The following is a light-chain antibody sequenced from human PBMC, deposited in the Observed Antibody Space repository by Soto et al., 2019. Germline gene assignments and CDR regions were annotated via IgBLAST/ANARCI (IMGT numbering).Light chain of an antibody. J-gene: IGKJ1*01. V-gene: IGKV3-20*01. CDR3: QQYGSSSWT. CDR1: QSVSSSY. Sequence: EIVLTQSPGTLSLSPGERATLSCRASQSVSSSYFAWYQQRFGQAPRLRIYGASSRATGIPDRFSGSGSGTDFTLTISRLEPEDFAVYYCQQYGSSSWTFGQGTKVDIK. CDR2: GAS.